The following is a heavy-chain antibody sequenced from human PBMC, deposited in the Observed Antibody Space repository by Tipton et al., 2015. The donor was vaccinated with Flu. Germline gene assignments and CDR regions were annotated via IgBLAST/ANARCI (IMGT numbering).Heavy chain of an antibody. CDR2: IYTSGST. Sequence: TLSLTCAVYGGSFSAYYWSWIRQPAGKGLEWLGRIYTSGSTNYNPSLKSRVTMSGDTSKNQFSLTLNSVTAADTAVYYCAREWYGETTYWYFDIWGRGILVTVSS. CDR1: GGSFSAYY. J-gene: IGHJ2*01. V-gene: IGHV4-59*10. CDR3: AREWYGETTYWYFDI. D-gene: IGHD3-10*01.